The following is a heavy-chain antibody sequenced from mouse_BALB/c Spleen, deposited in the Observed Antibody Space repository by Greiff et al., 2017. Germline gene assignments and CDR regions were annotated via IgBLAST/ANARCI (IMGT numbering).Heavy chain of an antibody. CDR3: ARGRYGGGYYFDY. D-gene: IGHD2-14*01. J-gene: IGHJ2*01. V-gene: IGHV14-3*02. Sequence: VQLQQSGAELVKPGASVKLSCTASGFNIKDTYMHWVKQRPEQGLEWIGRIDPANGNTKYDPKFQGKATITAYTSSNTAYLQLSSLTSEDTAVYYCARGRYGGGYYFDYWGQGTTLTVSS. CDR2: IDPANGNT. CDR1: GFNIKDTY.